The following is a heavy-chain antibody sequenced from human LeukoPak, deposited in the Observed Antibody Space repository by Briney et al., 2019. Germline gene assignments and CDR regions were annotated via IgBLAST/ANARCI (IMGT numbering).Heavy chain of an antibody. CDR1: GGSISSHY. CDR2: IYYSGST. Sequence: SETLSLTCTVSGGSISSHYWSWIRQPPGKGLEWIGYIYYSGSTNYNPSLKSRVTISVDTSKNQFSLKLSSVTAADTAVYYCARKKGYGYGYMYYYYYMDVWGKGTTVTVSS. D-gene: IGHD5-18*01. J-gene: IGHJ6*03. CDR3: ARKKGYGYGYMYYYYYMDV. V-gene: IGHV4-59*11.